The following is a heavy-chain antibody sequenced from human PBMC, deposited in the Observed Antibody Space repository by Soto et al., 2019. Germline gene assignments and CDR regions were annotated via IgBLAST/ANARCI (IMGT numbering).Heavy chain of an antibody. Sequence: SETLSLTCTVSGGSISSYYWSWIRQPPGKGLEWIGYIYNSGSTTYNPSLKSRVTISVDTSKNQFSLKLSSVTAADTAVYYCARRYSYGHFDYWGQGTLVTSPQ. V-gene: IGHV4-59*08. CDR3: ARRYSYGHFDY. CDR1: GGSISSYY. D-gene: IGHD5-18*01. J-gene: IGHJ4*02. CDR2: IYNSGST.